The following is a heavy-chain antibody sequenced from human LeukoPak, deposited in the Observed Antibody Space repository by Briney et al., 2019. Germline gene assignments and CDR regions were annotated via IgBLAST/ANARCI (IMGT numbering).Heavy chain of an antibody. CDR1: GGSISSSTYY. V-gene: IGHV4-39*07. D-gene: IGHD1-26*01. CDR3: ARDLQCCGSLYYYYMDV. CDR2: IHYSGST. Sequence: PSETLSLTCTVSGGSISSSTYYWGWIRQPPGKGLEWIGTIHYSGSTYYNPSLKSRVTISVDTSKNQFSLKLSSVTAADTAVYYCARDLQCCGSLYYYYMDVWGKGTTVTISS. J-gene: IGHJ6*03.